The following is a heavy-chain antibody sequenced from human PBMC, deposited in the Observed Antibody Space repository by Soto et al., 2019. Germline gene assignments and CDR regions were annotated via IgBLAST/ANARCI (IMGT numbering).Heavy chain of an antibody. CDR3: ATGGYSYGSLNWFAP. J-gene: IGHJ5*02. Sequence: SETLSLTCTVSGGSIGSGGYYWSWIRQLPGTGPEWIGSIYYSGTTYYKSSLTSRVTISMDTSKNQFSLKLSSVAAADTAVYYCATGGYSYGSLNWFAPWGQGTLVTVSS. CDR1: GGSIGSGGYY. CDR2: IYYSGTT. D-gene: IGHD5-18*01. V-gene: IGHV4-31*03.